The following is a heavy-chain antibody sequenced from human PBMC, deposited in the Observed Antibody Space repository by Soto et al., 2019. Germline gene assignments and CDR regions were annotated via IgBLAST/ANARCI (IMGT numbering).Heavy chain of an antibody. CDR1: GGSISSGGYY. V-gene: IGHV4-31*03. CDR2: IYYSGST. CDR3: ARERNYDSSGYRYYYGMDV. D-gene: IGHD3-22*01. J-gene: IGHJ6*02. Sequence: TLSLTCTVSGGSISSGGYYWSWIRQHPGKGLEWIGYIYYSGSTYYNPSLKSRVTISVDTSKNQFSLKLSSVTAADTAVYYCARERNYDSSGYRYYYGMDVWGQGTTVTVSS.